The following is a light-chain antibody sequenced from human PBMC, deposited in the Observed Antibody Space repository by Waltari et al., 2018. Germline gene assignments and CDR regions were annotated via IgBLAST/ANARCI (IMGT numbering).Light chain of an antibody. CDR3: CSYAGSYTWV. CDR1: SSDVGGYNY. J-gene: IGLJ3*02. V-gene: IGLV2-11*01. Sequence: QSALTQPRSVSGSPGQSVTISCTGTSSDVGGYNYVSWHQQHPGKAPKLMIYDVSKRPSGVPDRFSGSKSGNTASRTISGLQAEDEADYYCCSYAGSYTWVFGGGTKLTVL. CDR2: DVS.